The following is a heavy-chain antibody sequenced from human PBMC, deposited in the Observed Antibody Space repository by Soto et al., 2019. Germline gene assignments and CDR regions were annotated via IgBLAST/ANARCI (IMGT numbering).Heavy chain of an antibody. V-gene: IGHV4-59*01. Sequence: SETLSLTCTVSGGSISGYYWSWLRQPPGKGLEWIGNVYYSGGAKYNPSVKRRVSISVDTSKNQFSLNLSSVTAADTAVYYCTRDGNGRMTTNPYYYYGMDVWGPGITVTVSS. CDR1: GGSISGYY. CDR3: TRDGNGRMTTNPYYYYGMDV. J-gene: IGHJ6*02. D-gene: IGHD2-15*01. CDR2: VYYSGGA.